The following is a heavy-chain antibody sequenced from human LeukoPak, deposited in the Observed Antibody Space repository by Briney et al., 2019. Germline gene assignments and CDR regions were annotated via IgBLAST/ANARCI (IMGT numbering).Heavy chain of an antibody. CDR3: QSRYLEWLLEY. CDR1: GASINSNNYY. V-gene: IGHV4-39*01. CDR2: INSSGSA. D-gene: IGHD3-3*01. J-gene: IGHJ4*02. Sequence: TSSETLSLTCTVSGASINSNNYYWGWIPRPPGRGLEWIGSINSSGSAYYNPSLKSRVTISVDTSKNQFSLRLSSVTAADTAVYYCQSRYLEWLLEYWGQGTLVTVSS.